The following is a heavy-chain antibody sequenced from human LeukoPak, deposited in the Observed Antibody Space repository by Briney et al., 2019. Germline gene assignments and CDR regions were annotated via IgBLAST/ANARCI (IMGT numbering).Heavy chain of an antibody. CDR1: GFTVSSNY. CDR2: IYSGGST. Sequence: GGSLRLSCAASGFTVSSNYMSWVRQAPGKGLEWVSVIYSGGSTYYADSVKGRFTISRDNSKNTLYLQMNSLRAEDTAVYYCAKQGPGTGYSSSWYAFDIWGQGTMVTVSS. J-gene: IGHJ3*02. V-gene: IGHV3-66*04. D-gene: IGHD6-13*01. CDR3: AKQGPGTGYSSSWYAFDI.